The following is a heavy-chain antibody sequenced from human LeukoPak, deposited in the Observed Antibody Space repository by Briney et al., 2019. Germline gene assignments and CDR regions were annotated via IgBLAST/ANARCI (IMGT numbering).Heavy chain of an antibody. V-gene: IGHV3-23*01. CDR3: AKVSRLLLWFGELDY. CDR2: ISGSGGST. CDR1: GFTFSSYA. D-gene: IGHD3-10*01. Sequence: PGGYLRLSCAASGFTFSSYAMSWVRQAPGKGLEWVSAISGSGGSTYYADSVKGRFTISRDNSKNTLYLQMNSLRAEDTAVYYCAKVSRLLLWFGELDYWGQGTLVTVSS. J-gene: IGHJ4*02.